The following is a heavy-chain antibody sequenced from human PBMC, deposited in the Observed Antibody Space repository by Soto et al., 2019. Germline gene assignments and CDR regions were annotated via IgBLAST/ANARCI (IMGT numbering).Heavy chain of an antibody. J-gene: IGHJ5*02. V-gene: IGHV3-15*01. CDR2: IKKKTDGGTT. Sequence: EMQLVESGGGLVKPGGSLRLSCEASGSTFSDVWMTWVRQAPGKGLEWVGRIKKKTDGGTTHYAASVKGRFTISRDDSKRTLYLQMNSLKIEDTAVYYCTAAVWGWFDPWGQGTLVTVSS. CDR3: TAAVWGWFDP. CDR1: GSTFSDVW. D-gene: IGHD3-16*01.